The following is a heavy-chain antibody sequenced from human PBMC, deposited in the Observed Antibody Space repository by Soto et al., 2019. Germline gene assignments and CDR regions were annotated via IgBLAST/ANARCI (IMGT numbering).Heavy chain of an antibody. V-gene: IGHV1-2*04. CDR2: INPNSGGT. D-gene: IGHD2-15*01. CDR1: GYTFTGYY. CDR3: ARDCSGGSCLGDS. J-gene: IGHJ4*02. Sequence: QVQLVQSGAEVKKPGASVKVSCKASGYTFTGYYMHWVRQAPGQGLEWMGWINPNSGGTNYAQKLQGWVXXTXDXSMSTAYMELSRLRSDDTAVYYCARDCSGGSCLGDSWGQGTLVTVSS.